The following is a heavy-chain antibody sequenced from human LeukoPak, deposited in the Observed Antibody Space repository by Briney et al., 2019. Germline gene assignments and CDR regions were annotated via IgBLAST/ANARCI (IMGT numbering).Heavy chain of an antibody. D-gene: IGHD3-22*01. Sequence: SVKVSCKASGGTFSSYAISWVRQAPGQGLEWMGGIIPIFGTANYAQKFQGRVTITADKSTSTAYMELRSLRSDDTAVYYCASTYYDSSGLYNWFDPWGQGTLVTVSS. CDR1: GGTFSSYA. J-gene: IGHJ5*02. CDR3: ASTYYDSSGLYNWFDP. CDR2: IIPIFGTA. V-gene: IGHV1-69*06.